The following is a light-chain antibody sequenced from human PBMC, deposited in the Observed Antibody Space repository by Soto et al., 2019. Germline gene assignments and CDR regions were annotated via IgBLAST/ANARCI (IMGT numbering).Light chain of an antibody. CDR3: NSYASSGTLV. Sequence: QSVLTQPASVSGSPGQSINLSCTGTSSDVGGYNYVSWYQQHPGKAPKLMIYEVSNRPSGVSNRFSGSKSGNTASLTISGLQAEDEADYYCNSYASSGTLVFGTGTKVTVL. CDR1: SSDVGGYNY. V-gene: IGLV2-14*01. CDR2: EVS. J-gene: IGLJ1*01.